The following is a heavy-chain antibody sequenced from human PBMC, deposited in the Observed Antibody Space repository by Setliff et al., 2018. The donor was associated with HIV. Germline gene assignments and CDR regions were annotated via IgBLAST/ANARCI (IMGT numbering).Heavy chain of an antibody. CDR3: TTWQAGNDY. J-gene: IGHJ4*02. CDR1: GFTFSDVW. V-gene: IGHV3-15*07. CDR2: IKSEVHGGNT. Sequence: GGSLRLSCAASGFTFSDVWMHWVRQAPGKGLEWVGRIKSEVHGGNTDYAAPGKGRFTISRDDSKSTVYLQMNSLKTEDTAVYYCTTWQAGNDYWGQGTLVTVSS. D-gene: IGHD6-13*01.